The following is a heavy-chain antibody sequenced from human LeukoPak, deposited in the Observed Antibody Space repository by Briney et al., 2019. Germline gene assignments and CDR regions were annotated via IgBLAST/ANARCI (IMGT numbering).Heavy chain of an antibody. CDR2: IYSSGAT. D-gene: IGHD2-2*01. V-gene: IGHV4-61*01. J-gene: IGHJ6*03. CDR1: GGSISSSNW. Sequence: SETLSLTCAVSGGSISSSNWWSWIRQPPGKGLEWIGYIYSSGATNYNPSLKSRVTISVDTSKNQLSLKLTSVTTADTAVYYCARYQSPYYYYYMDVWGKGTTVTVSS. CDR3: ARYQSPYYYYYMDV.